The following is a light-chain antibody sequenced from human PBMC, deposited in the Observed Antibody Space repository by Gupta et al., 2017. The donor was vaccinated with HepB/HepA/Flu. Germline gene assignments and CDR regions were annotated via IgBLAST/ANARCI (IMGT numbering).Light chain of an antibody. V-gene: IGLV2-11*01. J-gene: IGLJ1*01. CDR3: SAYAGNYAYV. CDR1: ISDIGTYNF. CDR2: DVS. Sequence: QSALTQPRSVSGSPGQSVTISCAGTISDIGTYNFVSWYQQHPGKAPKVMIYDVSGRPSGVPDRFSASKSGNTVSLTIYGLQDEDEADYYCSAYAGNYAYVFGTGTKVTVL.